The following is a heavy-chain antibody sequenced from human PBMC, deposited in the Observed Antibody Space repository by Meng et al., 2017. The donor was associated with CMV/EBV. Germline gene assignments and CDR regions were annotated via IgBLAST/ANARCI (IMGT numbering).Heavy chain of an antibody. V-gene: IGHV1-8*01. J-gene: IGHJ6*02. Sequence: ASVKVSCKASGYTFTSYDINWVRQATGQGLEWMGWMNPNSGNTGYAQKFQGRVTMTRNTSISTAYMELSSLRSEDTAVYYCARTMLERRHRRLTLGSEPYYYYGMDVWGQGTTVTVSS. CDR3: ARTMLERRHRRLTLGSEPYYYYGMDV. CDR2: MNPNSGNT. CDR1: GYTFTSYD. D-gene: IGHD1-1*01.